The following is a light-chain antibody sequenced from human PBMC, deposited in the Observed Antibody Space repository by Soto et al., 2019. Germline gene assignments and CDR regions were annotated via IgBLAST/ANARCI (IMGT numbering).Light chain of an antibody. Sequence: QSVLTQPPSVSGSPGQRVSISCSGGSSNIGSETVNWYQHLPGAAPKLLIYFNNQRPSGVPDRFSGSKSGTSASLAITGLQSGDEAVYYCSAWDDSLKAWMFGGGTKVTVL. CDR3: SAWDDSLKAWM. V-gene: IGLV1-44*01. CDR1: SSNIGSET. J-gene: IGLJ3*02. CDR2: FNN.